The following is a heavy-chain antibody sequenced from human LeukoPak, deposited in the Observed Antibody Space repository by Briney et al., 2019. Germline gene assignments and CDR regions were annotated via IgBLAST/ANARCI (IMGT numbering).Heavy chain of an antibody. J-gene: IGHJ4*02. V-gene: IGHV3-23*01. Sequence: GGSLRLSCAVSGITLSNYGMTWVRQAPGKGLEWVSAISGSGGSTYYADSVKGRFTVSRDNSKNTLYLQMNSLRAEDTAVYYCAGGSSGYYYYFDYWGQGTLVTVSS. CDR3: AGGSSGYYYYFDY. CDR1: GITLSNYG. CDR2: ISGSGGST. D-gene: IGHD3-22*01.